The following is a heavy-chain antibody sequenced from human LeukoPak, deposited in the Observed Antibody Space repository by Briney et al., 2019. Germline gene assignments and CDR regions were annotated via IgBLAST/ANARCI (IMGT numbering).Heavy chain of an antibody. CDR1: GGSISSSSYY. CDR3: ARRRGYSFDY. V-gene: IGHV4-39*07. CDR2: IYYSGST. D-gene: IGHD5-18*01. Sequence: PSETLSLTCTVSGGSISSSSYYWGWIRQPPGKGLEWIGSIYYSGSTNYNPSLKSRVTISVDTSKNQFSLKLSSVTAADTAVYYCARRRGYSFDYWGQGTLVTVSS. J-gene: IGHJ4*02.